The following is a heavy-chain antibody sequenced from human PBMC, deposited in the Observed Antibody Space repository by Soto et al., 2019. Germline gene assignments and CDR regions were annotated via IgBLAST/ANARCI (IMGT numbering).Heavy chain of an antibody. D-gene: IGHD2-15*01. CDR1: GGSISSVDYY. CDR3: ARFRGVVYGFDP. J-gene: IGHJ5*02. CDR2: IYYSGST. V-gene: IGHV4-30-4*01. Sequence: SETLSLTCTVSGGSISSVDYYWSWIRQPPGKGLEWIGYIYYSGSTYNNPSLKSRVSISVDTSRNQFSLKLSSVTAADTAVYYCARFRGVVYGFDPWGQGTLVTVSS.